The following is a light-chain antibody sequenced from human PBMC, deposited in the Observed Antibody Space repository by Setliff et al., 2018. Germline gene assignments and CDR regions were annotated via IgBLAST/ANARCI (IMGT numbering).Light chain of an antibody. CDR3: CSYAGSRTVV. J-gene: IGLJ3*02. Sequence: QSALTQPASVSGSPGQSITISCTGTSSDVGNYNLVFWYQQHPGKAPKLIIYEVAKRSSGVSDRFSGSKSGNPASLTISGLQSEDEADYHCCSYAGSRTVVFGGGTKVTVL. CDR1: SSDVGNYNL. V-gene: IGLV2-23*02. CDR2: EVA.